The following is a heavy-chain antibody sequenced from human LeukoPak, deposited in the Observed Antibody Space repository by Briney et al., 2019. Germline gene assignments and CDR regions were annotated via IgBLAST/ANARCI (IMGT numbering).Heavy chain of an antibody. D-gene: IGHD2-15*01. J-gene: IGHJ4*02. V-gene: IGHV3-23*01. CDR1: GFTFSSYA. CDR3: ARGYCSGGRCFNLDY. CDR2: ISGSGGST. Sequence: GGSLRLSCAASGFTFSSYAMSWVRQAPGKGREWVSAISGSGGSTYYADSVKGRFTISRDNSKNTLYLQMNSLRADDTAVYHCARGYCSGGRCFNLDYWGQGTQVTVSS.